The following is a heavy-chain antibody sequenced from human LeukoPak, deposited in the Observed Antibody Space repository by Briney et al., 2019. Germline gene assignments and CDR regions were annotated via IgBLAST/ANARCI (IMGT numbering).Heavy chain of an antibody. Sequence: GVSLRLSCAASGFTFSSYWMNWARQAPGKGLEWVASINHNGNVNYYVDSVKGRFTISRDNAKNSLYLQMSNLRAEDTAVYFCARGGGLDVWGQGATVTVSS. CDR3: ARGGGLDV. CDR2: INHNGNVN. J-gene: IGHJ6*02. CDR1: GFTFSSYW. D-gene: IGHD3-16*01. V-gene: IGHV3-7*03.